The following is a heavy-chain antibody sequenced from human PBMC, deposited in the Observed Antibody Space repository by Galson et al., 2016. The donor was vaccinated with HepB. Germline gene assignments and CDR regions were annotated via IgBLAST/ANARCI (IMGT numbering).Heavy chain of an antibody. CDR2: ISGSGGST. V-gene: IGHV3-23*01. J-gene: IGHJ6*02. D-gene: IGHD3-10*01. CDR3: ARASHYSGSWSLGDYNGMDV. Sequence: SLRLSCAASGFTFRSYAVSWVRQAPGKGLEWVSGISGSGGSTYYADSVKGRITISRDNSKNTLYLQMNSLRGEDTAVYYCARASHYSGSWSLGDYNGMDVWGQGTTVTVSS. CDR1: GFTFRSYA.